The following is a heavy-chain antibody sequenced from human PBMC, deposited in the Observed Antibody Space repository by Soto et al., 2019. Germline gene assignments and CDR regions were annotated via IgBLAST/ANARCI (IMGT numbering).Heavy chain of an antibody. CDR1: GCSICSDY. CDR3: ARSDIVVAQYAFDI. D-gene: IGHD2-15*01. V-gene: IGHV4-59*01. Sequence: PSETLSLTCSVSGCSICSDYWSWILQPPGKGLEWIGRIYYIGSSNYNPSLTSRVTISVDTSKNQFSLKLSSVTAADTAVYYCARSDIVVAQYAFDIWGQGTMVTVSS. CDR2: IYYIGSS. J-gene: IGHJ3*02.